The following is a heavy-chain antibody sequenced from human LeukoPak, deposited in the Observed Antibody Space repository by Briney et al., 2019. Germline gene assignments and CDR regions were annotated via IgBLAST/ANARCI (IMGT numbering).Heavy chain of an antibody. Sequence: GGSLRLSCAASGFTFSSYSMNWVRQASGKGLEWVSSISSSSSYIYYADSVKGRFTISRDNAKNSLYLQMNSLRAEDTAVYYRARGTTVTTEVSYYWGQGTLATVSS. CDR3: ARGTTVTTEVSYY. J-gene: IGHJ4*02. V-gene: IGHV3-21*01. D-gene: IGHD4-17*01. CDR1: GFTFSSYS. CDR2: ISSSSSYI.